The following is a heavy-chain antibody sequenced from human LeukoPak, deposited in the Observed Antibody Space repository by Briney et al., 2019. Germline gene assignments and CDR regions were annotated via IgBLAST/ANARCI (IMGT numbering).Heavy chain of an antibody. J-gene: IGHJ4*02. Sequence: SETLSLTCTVSGGSISSYYWSWIRQPPGKGLEWIGYIYYSGSTNYNPSLKSRVTISVDTSKNQFSLKLSSVTAADTAVYYCASYYYDSSGYYADYCGQGTLVTVSS. V-gene: IGHV4-59*01. CDR3: ASYYYDSSGYYADY. D-gene: IGHD3-22*01. CDR2: IYYSGST. CDR1: GGSISSYY.